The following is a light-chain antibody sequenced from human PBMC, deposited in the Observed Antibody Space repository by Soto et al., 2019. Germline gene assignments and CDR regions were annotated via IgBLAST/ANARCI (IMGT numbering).Light chain of an antibody. J-gene: IGKJ1*01. V-gene: IGKV3-20*01. CDR3: QHYVTSLTT. Sequence: EIVLTQSPATLSLSPGERATLSCRASQSVSYYLAWYQQKPGQAPRLLIFGASIRVTGIPDRFIGSGSGTDFTLTISRLEPEDFAVYYCQHYVTSLTTFGQGTKVDI. CDR1: QSVSYY. CDR2: GAS.